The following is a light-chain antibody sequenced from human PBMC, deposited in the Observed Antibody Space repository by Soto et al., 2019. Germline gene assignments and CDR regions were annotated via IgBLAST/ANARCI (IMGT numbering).Light chain of an antibody. V-gene: IGKV2-40*01. J-gene: IGKJ4*01. CDR1: QSLLYNNTYNY. CDR3: MQRIEFPLT. Sequence: EIVMTQSPLTLPVTPGEPASISCRSSQSLLYNNTYNYLDWYLQKPGQSPQLLIYTLSYRASGVPDRFSGSGSGTDFTLKISRVEAEDVGVYYCMQRIEFPLTFGGGTKVDIK. CDR2: TLS.